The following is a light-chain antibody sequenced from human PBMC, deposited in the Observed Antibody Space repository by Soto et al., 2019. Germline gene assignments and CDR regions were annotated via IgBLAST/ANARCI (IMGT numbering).Light chain of an antibody. V-gene: IGKV3-20*01. CDR2: DAS. CDR3: QQHSSSHPWT. Sequence: EIVLTQSPGTLSLSPGERATLSCRASQSVSRSYLAWYQQTPGQAPRLLIYDASSRATGIPDRFSGSGSGTDFTLTISRLEPEDFGVYYCQQHSSSHPWTFGQGTKVEIK. CDR1: QSVSRSY. J-gene: IGKJ1*01.